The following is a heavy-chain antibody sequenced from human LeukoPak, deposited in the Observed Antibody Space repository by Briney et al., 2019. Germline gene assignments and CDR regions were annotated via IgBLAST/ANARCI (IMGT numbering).Heavy chain of an antibody. CDR3: ARVSSNPYSRGYYHFDY. D-gene: IGHD6-25*01. CDR2: ISSTGAYI. J-gene: IGHJ4*02. Sequence: GGSLRLSCAASGFTVSSNYMNWVRQTPGKGLEWVSSISSTGAYIYHADSMDGRFTVSRDNARNLLYLHMNSLRAEDSAMYFCARVSSNPYSRGYYHFDYWGQGTLVTVSS. V-gene: IGHV3-21*01. CDR1: GFTVSSNY.